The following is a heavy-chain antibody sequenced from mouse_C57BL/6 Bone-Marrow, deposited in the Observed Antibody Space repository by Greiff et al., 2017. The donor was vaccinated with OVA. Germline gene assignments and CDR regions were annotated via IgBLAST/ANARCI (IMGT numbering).Heavy chain of an antibody. V-gene: IGHV5-6*01. Sequence: DVQLVESGGDLVKPGGSLKLSCAASGFTFSSYGMSWVRQTPDKRLEWVATISSGGSYTYYPDSVKGRFTNSRDNAKNTLYLQMSSLKSEDTAMYYCARQYCWFAYWGQGTLVTVSA. CDR1: GFTFSSYG. CDR3: ARQYCWFAY. J-gene: IGHJ3*01. CDR2: ISSGGSYT.